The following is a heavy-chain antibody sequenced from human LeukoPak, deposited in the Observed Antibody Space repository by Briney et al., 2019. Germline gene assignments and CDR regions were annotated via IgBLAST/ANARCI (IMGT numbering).Heavy chain of an antibody. J-gene: IGHJ4*02. Sequence: GGSLRLSCATSGLAFSNFWMYWVRQAPGKGLEGVASIKPDGSEDFYADSVKGRFNISRDNARNSLFLQMTNLKAEDTAVYYCAVDRRFKIFDYWGQGTLVTVSS. CDR1: GLAFSNFW. V-gene: IGHV3-7*01. CDR3: AVDRRFKIFDY. CDR2: IKPDGSED. D-gene: IGHD5-24*01.